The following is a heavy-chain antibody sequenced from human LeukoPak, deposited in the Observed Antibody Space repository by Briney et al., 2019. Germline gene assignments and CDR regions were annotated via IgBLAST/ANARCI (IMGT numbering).Heavy chain of an antibody. Sequence: PSETLSLTCAVYGGSFSGYYWSWIRQPPGKGLEWIGEINHSGSTNYNPSLKSRVTISVDTSKNQFSLKLSSVTAADTAVYYCARAGGAVAGHYYYMDVWGKGTTVTVSS. CDR2: INHSGST. D-gene: IGHD6-19*01. V-gene: IGHV4-34*01. CDR3: ARAGGAVAGHYYYMDV. J-gene: IGHJ6*03. CDR1: GGSFSGYY.